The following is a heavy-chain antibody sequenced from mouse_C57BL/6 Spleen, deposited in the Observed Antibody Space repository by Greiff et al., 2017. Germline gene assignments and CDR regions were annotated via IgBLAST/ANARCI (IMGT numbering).Heavy chain of an antibody. D-gene: IGHD2-5*01. Sequence: QVPLQQPGAELVMPGASVKLSCKASGYTFTSYWMHWVKQRPGQGLAWIGEIDPSDSYTNYNQKFKGKSTLTVDKSSSTADMQLSSLTSVDSAVYYCARAYYIKGTWFAYWGQGTLVTVSA. J-gene: IGHJ3*01. CDR3: ARAYYIKGTWFAY. CDR2: IDPSDSYT. CDR1: GYTFTSYW. V-gene: IGHV1-69*01.